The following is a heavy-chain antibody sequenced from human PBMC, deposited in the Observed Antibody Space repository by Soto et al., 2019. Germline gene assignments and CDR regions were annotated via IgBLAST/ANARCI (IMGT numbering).Heavy chain of an antibody. Sequence: QVQLVESGGGVVQPGRSLTLSCAASGFTFSTYAMHWVRQAPGKGLEWVSVISYDGKNNYYGGSVKGRFTISRGNSRDTLFLQMNSLRADDTAVYYCARDQKAGYCSGGSCYYYYGMDVWGQGTTVTVSS. V-gene: IGHV3-30*04. CDR3: ARDQKAGYCSGGSCYYYYGMDV. CDR2: ISYDGKNN. CDR1: GFTFSTYA. D-gene: IGHD2-15*01. J-gene: IGHJ6*02.